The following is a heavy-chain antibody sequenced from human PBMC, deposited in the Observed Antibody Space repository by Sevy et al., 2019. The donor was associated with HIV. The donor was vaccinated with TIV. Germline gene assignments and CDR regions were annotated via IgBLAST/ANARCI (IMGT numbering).Heavy chain of an antibody. J-gene: IGHJ6*01. D-gene: IGHD5-12*01. Sequence: GGSLRLSCAGSGFTFSRFWMSWVRQAPGKGLQWVANIKQDGSEKYYVDSVKGRFIISRDNAKKSLFLQMNSLRAEDTAVYYCARNLDDSSGFGLDVWGQGTTVTVSS. CDR1: GFTFSRFW. CDR3: ARNLDDSSGFGLDV. V-gene: IGHV3-7*01. CDR2: IKQDGSEK.